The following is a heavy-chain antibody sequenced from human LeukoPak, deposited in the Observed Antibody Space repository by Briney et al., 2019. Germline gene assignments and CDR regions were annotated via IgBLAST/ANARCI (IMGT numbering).Heavy chain of an antibody. CDR1: GFSLSTSGMC. V-gene: IGHV2-70*11. Sequence: SGPTLVNPTQTLTLTCTFSGFSLSTSGMCVSWIRQPPGKALEWLARIDWDDDKYYSTSLKTRLTISKDTSKNQVVLTMTNMDPVDTATYYCARSFAFYDYVWGSRAPAQAFDPWGQGTLVTVSS. J-gene: IGHJ5*02. D-gene: IGHD3-16*01. CDR3: ARSFAFYDYVWGSRAPAQAFDP. CDR2: IDWDDDK.